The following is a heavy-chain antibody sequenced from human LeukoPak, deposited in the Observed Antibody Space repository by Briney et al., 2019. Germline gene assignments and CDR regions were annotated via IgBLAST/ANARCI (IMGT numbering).Heavy chain of an antibody. CDR3: TSGIGTIDF. J-gene: IGHJ4*02. CDR1: GFTFSNAW. CDR2: IRCKTDSGTT. Sequence: GGSLTLSCIASGFTFSNAWMSWVRQAPGKGLEWVDCIRCKTDSGTTDYAAPVTGIFTISSDDAKNTLYLQMNSLKTEDTAVYYCTSGIGTIDFWGQGTLVTVSS. D-gene: IGHD6-13*01. V-gene: IGHV3-15*01.